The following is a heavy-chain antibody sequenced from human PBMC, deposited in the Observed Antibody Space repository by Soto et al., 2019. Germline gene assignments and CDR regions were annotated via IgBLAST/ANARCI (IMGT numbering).Heavy chain of an antibody. CDR2: IYYSGST. D-gene: IGHD6-13*01. V-gene: IGHV4-31*03. J-gene: IGHJ6*02. CDR3: AGEVMAAAGTRVFGMDV. CDR1: DASISSGGYY. Sequence: SLTLSPTCTVSDASISSGGYYCSWIRHHPGKGLEWIGYIYYSGSTYYNPSLKSRVTISVDTSKNQFSLKLSSVTAADTAVYYCAGEVMAAAGTRVFGMDVWGQGTTVTVAS.